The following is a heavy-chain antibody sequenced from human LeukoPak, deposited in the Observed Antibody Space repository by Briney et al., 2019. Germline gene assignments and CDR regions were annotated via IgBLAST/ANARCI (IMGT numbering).Heavy chain of an antibody. Sequence: GGSLRLSCAASGFTFDNYAMHWVRQAPGKGLEWVSLISGDGGSTYYADSVKGRFTISRDNSKNSLYLQMNSLRTEDTALYYCAKDIPPYCSGGSCYSYYYYYYGMDVWGQGTTVTVSS. CDR2: ISGDGGST. V-gene: IGHV3-43*02. J-gene: IGHJ6*02. D-gene: IGHD2-15*01. CDR3: AKDIPPYCSGGSCYSYYYYYYGMDV. CDR1: GFTFDNYA.